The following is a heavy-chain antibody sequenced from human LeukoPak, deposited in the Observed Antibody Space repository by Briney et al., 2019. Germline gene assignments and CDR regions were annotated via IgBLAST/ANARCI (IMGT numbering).Heavy chain of an antibody. D-gene: IGHD6-13*01. CDR3: ARSIAAAVGNWFDP. V-gene: IGHV1-2*02. J-gene: IGHJ5*02. CDR2: INPNSGGT. Sequence: PTVSVSCTVSGYTFTGYYTHWVPQAPGQGREGMGWINPNSGGTNYAQKFQGRVTMTRDTSISTAYMELSRLRSDDTAVYYCARSIAAAVGNWFDPWGQGTLVTVSS. CDR1: GYTFTGYY.